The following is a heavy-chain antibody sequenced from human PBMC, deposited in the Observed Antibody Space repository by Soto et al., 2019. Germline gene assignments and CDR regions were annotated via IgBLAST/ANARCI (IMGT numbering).Heavy chain of an antibody. J-gene: IGHJ4*02. V-gene: IGHV3-15*07. CDR1: GFTFSNAW. D-gene: IGHD3-10*01. CDR2: IKSKTDGGTT. CDR3: TTGWVVWLPTRDY. Sequence: GGSLRLSCAASGFTFSNAWMNWVRQAPGKGLEWVGRIKSKTDGGTTDYAAPVKGRFTISRDDSKNTLYLQMNSLKTEDTAVYYCTTGWVVWLPTRDYWGQGTLVTVSS.